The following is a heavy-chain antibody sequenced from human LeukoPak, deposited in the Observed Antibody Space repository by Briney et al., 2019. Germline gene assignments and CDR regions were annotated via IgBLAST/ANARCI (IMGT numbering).Heavy chain of an antibody. CDR1: GGSISSSSYY. J-gene: IGHJ4*02. V-gene: IGHV4-39*01. D-gene: IGHD2-8*01. CDR2: IYYSGST. CDR3: ARLGYCTNGVCFFDY. Sequence: SETLSLTCTVSGGSISSSSYYWGWVRQPPGRGLEWIGSIYYSGSTYYNSSLKSRVTVSVDTSKNQFSLRLSSVTAAGTAVYYCARLGYCTNGVCFFDYWGLGTLVTVSS.